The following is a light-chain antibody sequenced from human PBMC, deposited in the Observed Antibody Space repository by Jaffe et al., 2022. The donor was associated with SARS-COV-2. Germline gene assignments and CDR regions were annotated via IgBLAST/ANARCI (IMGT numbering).Light chain of an antibody. CDR1: QSVGVPH. V-gene: IGKV3-20*01. CDR2: GTS. CDR3: QQYETSPYN. J-gene: IGKJ2*01. Sequence: EVVVTQSPGTLSLSPGERATLSCRASQSVGVPHLAWYQQKTGQAPRLLIYGTSRRTAGTPDRFSGSGSGTNFILTISRLEPEDFAVYYCQQYETSPYNFGQGTKLEMK.